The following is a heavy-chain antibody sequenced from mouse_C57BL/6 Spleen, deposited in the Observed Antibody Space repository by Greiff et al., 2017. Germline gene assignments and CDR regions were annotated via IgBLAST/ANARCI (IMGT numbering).Heavy chain of an antibody. D-gene: IGHD2-10*01. CDR3: ARAYSNFDV. CDR1: GFTFSDYG. V-gene: IGHV5-17*01. J-gene: IGHJ1*03. CDR2: ISSGSSTI. Sequence: EVMLVESGGGLVKPGGSLKLSCAASGFTFSDYGMHWVRQAPEKGLEWAAYISSGSSTIYYADTVKGRFTISRDNAKNTLFLQMTSLRSEDTAMYYCARAYSNFDVWGTGTTVTVSS.